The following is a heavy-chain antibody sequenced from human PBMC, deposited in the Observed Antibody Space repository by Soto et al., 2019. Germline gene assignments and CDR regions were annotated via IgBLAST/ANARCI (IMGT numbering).Heavy chain of an antibody. Sequence: EVQLVESGGGLIQPGGSLRLSCAASGFTVSSNYMSWVRQAPGKGLEWVSVIYSGGSTYYADSVKGRFTISRDNSKNRLYLQMNSLRAEDTAVYYCARGGCGGDCYSWYYYGMDVWGQGTTVTVSS. CDR1: GFTVSSNY. CDR3: ARGGCGGDCYSWYYYGMDV. CDR2: IYSGGST. V-gene: IGHV3-53*01. D-gene: IGHD2-21*02. J-gene: IGHJ6*02.